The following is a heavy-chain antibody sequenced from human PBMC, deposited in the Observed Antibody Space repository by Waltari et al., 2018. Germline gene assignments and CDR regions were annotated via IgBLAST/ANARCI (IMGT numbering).Heavy chain of an antibody. D-gene: IGHD6-13*01. CDR3: ARQGYSSSWYRSGAFDI. J-gene: IGHJ3*02. Sequence: QVQLQESGPGLVKPSETLSLTCAVSGYSISSGYYWGWIRQPPGKGLEWIGSIYHSGSTYYNPSLKSRVTISVDTSKNQFSLKLSSVTAADTAVYYCARQGYSSSWYRSGAFDIWGQGTMVTVSS. V-gene: IGHV4-38-2*01. CDR2: IYHSGST. CDR1: GYSISSGYY.